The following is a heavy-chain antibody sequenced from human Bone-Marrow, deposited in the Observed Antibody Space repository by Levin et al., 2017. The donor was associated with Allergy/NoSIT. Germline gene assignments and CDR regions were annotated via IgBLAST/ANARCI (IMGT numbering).Heavy chain of an antibody. CDR1: GFTFGDYA. D-gene: IGHD3-3*01. CDR2: IRSTAYGGTT. J-gene: IGHJ4*02. V-gene: IGHV3-49*03. Sequence: GGSLRLSCTASGFTFGDYAISWFRQPPGRGLEWVGFIRSTAYGGTTEYAASVKCRLTISRDDSKSIAYLQLNSLKTEDTAVYYCTRDDFRPVPYFDYWGQGTLVTVSS. CDR3: TRDDFRPVPYFDY.